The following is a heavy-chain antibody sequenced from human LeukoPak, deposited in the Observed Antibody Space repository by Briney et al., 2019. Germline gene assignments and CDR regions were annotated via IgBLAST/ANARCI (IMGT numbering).Heavy chain of an antibody. J-gene: IGHJ3*02. V-gene: IGHV3-11*04. CDR1: GFTFSDYC. CDR2: ISSSGSTI. Sequence: GGSLRHSCAASGFTFSDYCMSWIRQAPGKGLEWVSYISSSGSTIYYADSVKGRFTISRDNAKNSLYLQMNSLRAEDTAVYYCARDHPQDAFDIWGQGTMVTVFS. CDR3: ARDHPQDAFDI.